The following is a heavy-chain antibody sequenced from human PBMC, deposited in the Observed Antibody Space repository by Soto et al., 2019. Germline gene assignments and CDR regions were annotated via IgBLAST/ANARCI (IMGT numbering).Heavy chain of an antibody. D-gene: IGHD3-22*01. Sequence: PGGSLRLSCAASGFPFSTYDMSWVRQAPGKGLEWVSVISGSGGSTYYADSVKGRFTISRDNSKNTLYLQMNSLRAEDTAVYYCAKGIYDSSGYYPDAFDIWGQGTMVTVSS. J-gene: IGHJ3*02. CDR1: GFPFSTYD. CDR2: ISGSGGST. CDR3: AKGIYDSSGYYPDAFDI. V-gene: IGHV3-23*01.